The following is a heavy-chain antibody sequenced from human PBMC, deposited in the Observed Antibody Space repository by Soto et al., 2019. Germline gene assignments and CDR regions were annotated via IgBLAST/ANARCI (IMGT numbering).Heavy chain of an antibody. J-gene: IGHJ5*02. CDR3: ARVHSGYETLLGFDP. CDR1: GGSISSSSYS. Sequence: SETLSLTCTVSGGSISSSSYSWGWIRQPPGKGPEWIGTFYYSGSTYYNPSLKSRVTISVDTSKNQFSLKLSSVTAADTAVYYCARVHSGYETLLGFDPWGQGTLVTVSS. CDR2: FYYSGST. D-gene: IGHD5-12*01. V-gene: IGHV4-39*01.